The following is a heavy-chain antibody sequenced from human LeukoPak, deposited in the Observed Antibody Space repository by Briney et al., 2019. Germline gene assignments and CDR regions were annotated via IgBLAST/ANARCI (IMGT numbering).Heavy chain of an antibody. CDR1: GGSISSYY. Sequence: SETLSLTCTVSGGSISSYYWSWIRQPPGKGLEWIGYIYYSGSTNYNPSLKSRVTISIDTSKNQFSLKLSSVTAADTAVYYCARAEPRGWFDPWGQGTLVTVSS. CDR2: IYYSGST. V-gene: IGHV4-59*12. CDR3: ARAEPRGWFDP. J-gene: IGHJ5*02.